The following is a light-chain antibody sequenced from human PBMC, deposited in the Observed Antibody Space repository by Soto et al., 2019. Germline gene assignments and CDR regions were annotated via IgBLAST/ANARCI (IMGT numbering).Light chain of an antibody. Sequence: EIVLTQSPGTLFLSPGERATLSCRASQSVSSSYLAWYQQKPGQAPRLLIYGASSRATGIPDRFSCSGSGTDFTLTISRLEPEDFAVYYCQQYGSSCWTCGQGTKVEIK. V-gene: IGKV3-20*01. J-gene: IGKJ1*01. CDR1: QSVSSSY. CDR2: GAS. CDR3: QQYGSSCWT.